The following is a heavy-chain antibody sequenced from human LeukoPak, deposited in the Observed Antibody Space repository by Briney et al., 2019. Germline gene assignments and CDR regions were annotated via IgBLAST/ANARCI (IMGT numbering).Heavy chain of an antibody. J-gene: IGHJ4*02. CDR3: ARDNFFGVVTQNDY. V-gene: IGHV4-61*02. CDR1: GGSISSGSYY. D-gene: IGHD3-3*01. Sequence: PSETLSLTCTVSGGSISSGSYYWSWIRQPAGKGLEWIGRIYTSGSTNYNPSLKSRVTISVDTSKNQFSLKLSSVTAADTAVYYCARDNFFGVVTQNDYWGQGTLVTVSS. CDR2: IYTSGST.